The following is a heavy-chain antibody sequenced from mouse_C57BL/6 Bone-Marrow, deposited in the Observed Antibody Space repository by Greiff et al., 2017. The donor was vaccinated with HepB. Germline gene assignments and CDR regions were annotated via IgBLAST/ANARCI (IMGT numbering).Heavy chain of an antibody. CDR3: ARGELGYNVGYFDV. D-gene: IGHD2-2*01. V-gene: IGHV1-82*01. Sequence: QVQLQQSGPELVKPGASVKISCKASGYAFSSSWMNWVKQRPGKGLEWIGRIYPGDGDTNYNGKFKGKATLTADKSSSTAYMQLSSLTSEDSAVYFCARGELGYNVGYFDVWGTGTTVTVSS. CDR2: IYPGDGDT. J-gene: IGHJ1*03. CDR1: GYAFSSSW.